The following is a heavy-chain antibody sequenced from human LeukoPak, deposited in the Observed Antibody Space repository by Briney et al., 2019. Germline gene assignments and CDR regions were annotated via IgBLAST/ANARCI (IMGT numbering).Heavy chain of an antibody. CDR1: GGSISSSSYS. Sequence: SETLSLTCTVSGGSISSSSYSWGWIRQPPGKGLEYIGSSSYSGSTYYNPSLKSRVTISVDTSKNQFSLNLNSVTAADTAVYYCSTTIRGWYGVGDYWGQGVLVTVST. CDR2: SSYSGST. V-gene: IGHV4-39*01. J-gene: IGHJ4*02. D-gene: IGHD6-19*01. CDR3: STTIRGWYGVGDY.